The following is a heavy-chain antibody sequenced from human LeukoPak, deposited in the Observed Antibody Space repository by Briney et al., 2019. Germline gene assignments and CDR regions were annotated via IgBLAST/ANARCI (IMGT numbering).Heavy chain of an antibody. CDR2: ISCSGTST. J-gene: IGHJ4*01. V-gene: IGHV3-23*01. CDR1: GFTFSSYA. Sequence: GGSLRLSCEASGFTFSSYAMTWVRQAPGKGLEWVSGISCSGTSTNYADSVKGRFTISRDNSMNTLYLQMNSLSAEDTAVYYCAKRPNYCYDSSGYYYVDYWGHGTLVTVSS. D-gene: IGHD3-22*01. CDR3: AKRPNYCYDSSGYYYVDY.